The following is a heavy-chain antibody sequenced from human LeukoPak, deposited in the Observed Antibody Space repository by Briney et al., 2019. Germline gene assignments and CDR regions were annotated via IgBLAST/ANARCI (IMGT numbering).Heavy chain of an antibody. CDR2: FDPEDGET. CDR1: GYTLTELS. CDR3: ATGPAKLLWFGELFDYFDY. D-gene: IGHD3-10*01. V-gene: IGHV1-24*01. J-gene: IGHJ4*02. Sequence: ASVKVSCKVSGYTLTELSMHWVRQAPGKGLERMGGFDPEDGETIYAQKFQGRVTMTEDTSTDTAYMELSSLRSEDTAVYYCATGPAKLLWFGELFDYFDYWGQGTLVTVSS.